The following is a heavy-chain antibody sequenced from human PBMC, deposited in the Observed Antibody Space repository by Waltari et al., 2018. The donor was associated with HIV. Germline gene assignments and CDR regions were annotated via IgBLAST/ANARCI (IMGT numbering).Heavy chain of an antibody. J-gene: IGHJ4*02. CDR3: ARGFSGFDY. CDR2: INPSGERT. V-gene: IGHV1-46*04. Sequence: QVQLVQSGAEVKKPGASAKVSCKASGYTFTRYYMHWVRQAPGQGLEWMGVINPSGERTVYAQKLQGRVTMTRDASTSTVYMVLSTLRSEDTAVYYCARGFSGFDYWGQGTLITVSS. CDR1: GYTFTRYY.